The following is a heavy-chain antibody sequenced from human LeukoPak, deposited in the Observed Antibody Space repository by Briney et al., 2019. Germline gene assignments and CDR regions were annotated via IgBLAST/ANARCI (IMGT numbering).Heavy chain of an antibody. D-gene: IGHD3-10*01. V-gene: IGHV5-51*01. CDR3: ARLPWFNTRGGFDY. Sequence: GESLKISCKGSGYTFTNYWIAWVRQMPGKGLEWMGIIHPSDSDTRYSPSFQGQVTISADKSISTAYLQWSSLKASDTAMYYCARLPWFNTRGGFDYWGQGTLVTVSS. CDR1: GYTFTNYW. CDR2: IHPSDSDT. J-gene: IGHJ4*02.